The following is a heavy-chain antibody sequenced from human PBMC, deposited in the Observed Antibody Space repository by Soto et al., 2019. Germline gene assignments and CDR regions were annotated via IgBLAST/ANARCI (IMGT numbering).Heavy chain of an antibody. CDR1: GFTFGGSA. J-gene: IGHJ3*01. V-gene: IGHV3-73*01. CDR3: TRDRGPPIFGQDAFDL. D-gene: IGHD2-21*01. Sequence: GGSLRLSCAASGFTFGGSAMHWVRQASGKGLEWVGHIRSKTNSYATAYAESVKGRFTISRDDSMNTAYLQMNSLRDEDTAEYYCTRDRGPPIFGQDAFDLWGQGTMVT. CDR2: IRSKTNSYAT.